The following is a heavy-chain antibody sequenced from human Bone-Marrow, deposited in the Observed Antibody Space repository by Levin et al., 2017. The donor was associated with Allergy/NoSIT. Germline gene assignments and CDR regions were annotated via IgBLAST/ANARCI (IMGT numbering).Heavy chain of an antibody. CDR3: ARPRLPTSPGDPFDY. Sequence: LSLTCAASGFPFSSSWMHWVRQAPGKGLVWVSRINSDGSSTSYADSVKGRFTISRDNAKNTLYLQVNSLRAEDTAVYFCARPRLPTSPGDPFDYWGQGTLVTVSS. J-gene: IGHJ4*02. CDR1: GFPFSSSW. V-gene: IGHV3-74*01. D-gene: IGHD4-11*01. CDR2: INSDGSST.